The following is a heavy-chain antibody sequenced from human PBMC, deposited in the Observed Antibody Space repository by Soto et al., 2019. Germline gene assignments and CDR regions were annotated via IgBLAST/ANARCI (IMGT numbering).Heavy chain of an antibody. V-gene: IGHV1-69*12. CDR1: GGTFSSYA. D-gene: IGHD5-12*01. CDR2: IIPIFGTA. J-gene: IGHJ6*02. Sequence: QVQLVQSGAEVKKPGSSVKVSCKASGGTFSSYAISWVRQAPGQGLEWMGGIIPIFGTANYAQKFQGRVTITADESTSTAYMGLSSLRSEDTAVYYCARYIPLGVDIVATITSYYYYGMDVWGQGTTVTVSS. CDR3: ARYIPLGVDIVATITSYYYYGMDV.